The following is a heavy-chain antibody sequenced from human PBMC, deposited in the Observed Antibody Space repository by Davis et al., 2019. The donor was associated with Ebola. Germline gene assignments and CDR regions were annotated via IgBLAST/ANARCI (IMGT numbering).Heavy chain of an antibody. Sequence: PSETLSLTCAVYGGSFSGYYWSWIRQPPGKGLEWIGEINHSGSTNYNPSLKSRVTISVDTSKNQFSLKLSSVTAADTAVYYCARHGLVVYATKATYYYYYGMDVWGQGTTVTVSS. CDR3: ARHGLVVYATKATYYYYYGMDV. D-gene: IGHD2-8*02. J-gene: IGHJ6*02. V-gene: IGHV4-34*01. CDR2: INHSGST. CDR1: GGSFSGYY.